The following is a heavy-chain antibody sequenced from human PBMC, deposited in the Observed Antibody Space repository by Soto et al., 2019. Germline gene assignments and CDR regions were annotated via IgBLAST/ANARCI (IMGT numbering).Heavy chain of an antibody. D-gene: IGHD1-26*01. V-gene: IGHV1-69*01. CDR3: ARGGSTYAWFNEF. J-gene: IGHJ4*02. CDR1: GGLFSSFA. CDR2: IIPVFGTT. Sequence: QEQLVQSGPEVKKPGSSVKVSCKDSGGLFSSFAISWVRQAPGQGLEWLGGIIPVFGTTNYAEKFQGRVTITADESTNTAYMELSSLRSGDTAMYYCARGGSTYAWFNEFWGQGTLVTVSS.